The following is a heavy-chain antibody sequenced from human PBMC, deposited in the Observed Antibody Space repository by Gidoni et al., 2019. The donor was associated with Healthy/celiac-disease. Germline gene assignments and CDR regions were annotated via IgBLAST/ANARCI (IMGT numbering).Heavy chain of an antibody. CDR1: GFTFGSYA. CDR2: ISYDGSNK. D-gene: IGHD3-3*01. Sequence: QVQLVESGGGVVQPGRSLRLSGSASGFTFGSYAMHWVRQAPGQGLEWVAVISYDGSNKYYADSVKGRFTISRDNSKNTLYLQMNSLRAEDTAVYYCASRGGGDFWRGYHPFDYWGQGTLVTVSS. J-gene: IGHJ4*02. CDR3: ASRGGGDFWRGYHPFDY. V-gene: IGHV3-30-3*01.